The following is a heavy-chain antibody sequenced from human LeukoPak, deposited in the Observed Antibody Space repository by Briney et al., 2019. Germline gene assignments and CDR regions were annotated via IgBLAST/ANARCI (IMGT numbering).Heavy chain of an antibody. J-gene: IGHJ4*02. V-gene: IGHV4-30-4*08. Sequence: SETLSLTCAVSGGSISSGDYYWSWIRQPPGKRLEWTGYIYYSGSTYYNPSLKSRVTISVDTSKNQFSLKLSSVTAADTAVYYCARDNPTYYYDSSGYRHWGQGTPVTVSS. CDR2: IYYSGST. CDR1: GGSISSGDYY. CDR3: ARDNPTYYYDSSGYRH. D-gene: IGHD3-22*01.